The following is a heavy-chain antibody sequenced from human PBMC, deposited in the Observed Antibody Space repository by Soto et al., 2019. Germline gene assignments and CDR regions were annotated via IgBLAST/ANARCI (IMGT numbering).Heavy chain of an antibody. V-gene: IGHV4-39*03. Sequence: AETLALTFTVSGGSISSSTDYWGWIRQPPVKVPEWIGSVYYSGATYYNPSLKSRLTISVYTSNNQFSLKLSSVTAADTAVYYCSIEFGDRRFGAYCYYGMEVWGQGTTVTVSS. CDR2: VYYSGAT. CDR1: GGSISSSTDY. J-gene: IGHJ6*02. CDR3: SIEFGDRRFGAYCYYGMEV. D-gene: IGHD3-10*01.